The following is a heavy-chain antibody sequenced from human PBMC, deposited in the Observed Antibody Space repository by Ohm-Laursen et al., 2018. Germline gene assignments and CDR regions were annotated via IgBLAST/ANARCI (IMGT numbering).Heavy chain of an antibody. Sequence: ASVKVSCKASGYTFTGYYMHWVRQAPGQGLEWMGWINPNSGGTNYAQKFQGRVTMTRDTSISTAYMELSSLRSEDTAVYYCARGPLTGYYYGSGSYDFDYWGQGTLVTVSS. J-gene: IGHJ4*02. CDR3: ARGPLTGYYYGSGSYDFDY. CDR2: INPNSGGT. CDR1: GYTFTGYY. V-gene: IGHV1-2*02. D-gene: IGHD3-10*01.